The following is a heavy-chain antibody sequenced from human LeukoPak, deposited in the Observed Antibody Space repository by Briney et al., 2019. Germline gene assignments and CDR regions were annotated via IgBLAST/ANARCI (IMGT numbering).Heavy chain of an antibody. CDR1: GFTFDDYA. V-gene: IGHV3-9*01. CDR3: TKPHTTSWYSPLDS. J-gene: IGHJ4*02. CDR2: ISWNSGSI. Sequence: GGSLRLSCAASGFTFDDYAMHWVRQAPGKGLEWVSGISWNSGSIGYADSVKGRFTISRDNAKNSLFLQMNSLRAEDTAIYYCTKPHTTSWYSPLDSWGQGTRVIVSS. D-gene: IGHD2-2*01.